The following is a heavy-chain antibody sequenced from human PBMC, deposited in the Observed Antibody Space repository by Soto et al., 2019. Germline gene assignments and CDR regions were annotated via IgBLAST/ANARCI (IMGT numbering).Heavy chain of an antibody. V-gene: IGHV3-21*01. D-gene: IGHD3-10*02. CDR2: ISSSSSYI. CDR3: ARVLFGELSSHYFDY. CDR1: GFTFSSYS. J-gene: IGHJ4*02. Sequence: GGSLRLSCAASGFTFSSYSMNWVRQAPGKGLEWVSSISSSSSYIYYADSVKGRFTISRDNAKNSLYLQMNSLRAEDAAVYYCARVLFGELSSHYFDYWGQGTLVTVSS.